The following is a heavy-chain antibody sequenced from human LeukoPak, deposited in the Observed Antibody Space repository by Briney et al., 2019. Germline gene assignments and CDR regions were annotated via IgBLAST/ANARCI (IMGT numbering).Heavy chain of an antibody. CDR1: GFTFSSYW. CDR2: INGDGSST. J-gene: IGHJ4*02. V-gene: IGHV3-74*01. Sequence: GGSLRLSCAASGFTFSSYWMHWVRQAPGNGLVWVSRINGDGSSTTYVDSVMGRFTISRDNAKNTLYLQMNSVRAEDTAVYYCARGNIAAAGIHYWGQGTLVIVSS. D-gene: IGHD6-13*01. CDR3: ARGNIAAAGIHY.